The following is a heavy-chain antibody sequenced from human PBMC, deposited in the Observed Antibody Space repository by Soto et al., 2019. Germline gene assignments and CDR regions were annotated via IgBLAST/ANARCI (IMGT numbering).Heavy chain of an antibody. Sequence: PGGSLRLSCAASGFTFSSYSMNWVRQAPGKGLEWVSYISSSSTIYYADSVKGRFTISRDNAKNSLYLQMNSLRDEDTAVYYCARGGSGSLTYYYYGMDVWGQGTTVTVSS. CDR2: ISSSSTI. V-gene: IGHV3-48*02. D-gene: IGHD3-10*01. J-gene: IGHJ6*02. CDR3: ARGGSGSLTYYYYGMDV. CDR1: GFTFSSYS.